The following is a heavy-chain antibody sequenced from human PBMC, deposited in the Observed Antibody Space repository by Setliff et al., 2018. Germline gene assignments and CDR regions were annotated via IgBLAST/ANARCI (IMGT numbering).Heavy chain of an antibody. CDR3: ARDRQYCTSLSCLNSYFYYYAMDF. Sequence: SETLSLTCSVSGASVSNVNYYWGWIRQPPGKGLEWIGEINHSGSTNYNPSLKSRVTISVDTSKNQFSLKLSSVTAADTAVYYCARDRQYCTSLSCLNSYFYYYAMDFWGQGTTVTVS. D-gene: IGHD2-8*01. V-gene: IGHV4-39*07. CDR1: GASVSNVNYY. J-gene: IGHJ6*02. CDR2: INHSGST.